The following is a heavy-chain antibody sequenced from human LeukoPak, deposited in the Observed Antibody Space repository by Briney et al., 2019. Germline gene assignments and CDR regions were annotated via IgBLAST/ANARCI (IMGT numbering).Heavy chain of an antibody. CDR1: GGSFSGYY. CDR2: IHSSETT. Sequence: SETLSLTCAVHGGSFSGYYWSWIRQPPGKGLEWIGRIHSSETTIYSPSLKSRVTMSLDMAKKQFSLKVTSVTAADTAVYYCARVGYGGYGVLDYWGQGILVAVSS. D-gene: IGHD4-17*01. V-gene: IGHV4-34*10. CDR3: ARVGYGGYGVLDY. J-gene: IGHJ4*02.